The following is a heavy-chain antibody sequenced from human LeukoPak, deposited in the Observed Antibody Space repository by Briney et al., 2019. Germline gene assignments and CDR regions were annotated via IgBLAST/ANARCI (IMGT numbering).Heavy chain of an antibody. V-gene: IGHV4-59*12. CDR2: IYYSGST. D-gene: IGHD6-13*01. Sequence: SETLSLTCTVSGGSISSYYWSWIRQPPGKGLEWIGYIYYSGSTNYNPSLKSRVTISVDTSKNQFSLKLSSVTAADTAVYYCAREIAAAAQDYYYYYYMDVWGKGTTVTVSS. J-gene: IGHJ6*03. CDR3: AREIAAAAQDYYYYYYMDV. CDR1: GGSISSYY.